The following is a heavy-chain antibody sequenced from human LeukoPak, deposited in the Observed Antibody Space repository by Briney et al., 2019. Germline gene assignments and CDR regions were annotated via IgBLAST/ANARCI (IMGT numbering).Heavy chain of an antibody. CDR3: AARDPYYYYGMDV. CDR2: IYYSGST. V-gene: IGHV4-61*01. Sequence: KASETLSLTCTVSGGSVSSGSYYWSWIRQPPGKGLEWIGYIYYSGSTNYNPSLKSRVTISVDTSKNQFSLKLSSVTAADTAVYYCAARDPYYYYGMDVWGQGTTVTVSS. D-gene: IGHD5-24*01. J-gene: IGHJ6*02. CDR1: GGSVSSGSYY.